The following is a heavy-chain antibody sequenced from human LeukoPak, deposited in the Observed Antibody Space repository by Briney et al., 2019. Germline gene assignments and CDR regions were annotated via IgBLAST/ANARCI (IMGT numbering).Heavy chain of an antibody. CDR3: AINGGGDSGYGNFDY. J-gene: IGHJ4*02. CDR2: INWNSDSI. CDR1: GFTFDDYA. D-gene: IGHD5-12*01. V-gene: IGHV3-9*01. Sequence: GGSLRLSCAVSGFTFDDYAMHWVRQVPGKGLEWVSGINWNSDSIGYADSVEGRFTTSRDNAKNSLYLQMNSLRAEDTAFYYCAINGGGDSGYGNFDYWGQGTLVTVSS.